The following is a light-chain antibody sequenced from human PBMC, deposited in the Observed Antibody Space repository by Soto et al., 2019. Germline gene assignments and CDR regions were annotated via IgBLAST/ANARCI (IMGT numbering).Light chain of an antibody. J-gene: IGKJ4*01. Sequence: EIVMTQSPATLSVSPGEGATLSCRASQSVSSNLAWYQQKPGQAPRLLIFGASTRATGIPARFSGSGSGAELSLTISALQSEDFAIYYCQQYSNWPLTFGGGTKVDIK. CDR3: QQYSNWPLT. CDR1: QSVSSN. CDR2: GAS. V-gene: IGKV3-15*01.